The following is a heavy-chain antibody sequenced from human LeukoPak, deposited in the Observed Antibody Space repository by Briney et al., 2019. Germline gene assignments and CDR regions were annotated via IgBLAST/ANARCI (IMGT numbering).Heavy chain of an antibody. CDR2: ISGSGGST. V-gene: IGHV3-23*01. CDR3: AKVVIVVVPAARNYSNYVSYFDY. D-gene: IGHD2-2*01. Sequence: WIRQPPGNGLEWVSAISGSGGSTYYADSVKGRFTISRDNSKNTLYLQMNSLRAEDTAVYYCAKVVIVVVPAARNYSNYVSYFDYWGQGTLVTVSS. J-gene: IGHJ4*02.